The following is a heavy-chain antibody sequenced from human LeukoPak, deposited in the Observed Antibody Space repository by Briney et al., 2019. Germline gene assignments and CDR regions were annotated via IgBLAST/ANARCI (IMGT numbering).Heavy chain of an antibody. CDR3: ARAQQISHNFDF. Sequence: PSETLSLTCTVSGGFIRSSYWNWILQPPGKGPEWIGYTYRSVNRYYSESTKYNPSLKSRVSISIDPSRNQFFLRLNSVTAADTAVYYCARAQQISHNFDFWGQGTLVSVSS. CDR2: TYRSVNRYYSEST. V-gene: IGHV4-59*01. D-gene: IGHD6-13*01. J-gene: IGHJ4*02. CDR1: GGFIRSSY.